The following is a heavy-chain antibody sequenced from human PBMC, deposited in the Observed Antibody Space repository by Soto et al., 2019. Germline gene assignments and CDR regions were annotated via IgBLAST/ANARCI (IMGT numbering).Heavy chain of an antibody. CDR3: ARGREVATIGDFDY. V-gene: IGHV3-21*01. D-gene: IGHD5-12*01. CDR2: ISSSSSYI. Sequence: EVQLVESGGGLVKPGGSLRLSCAASGFTFSSYSMNWVRQAPGKGLEWVSSISSSSSYIYYADSVKGRFTISRDNAKNSLYLQMNSLRAEDTAVYYCARGREVATIGDFDYWGQGTLVTVSS. J-gene: IGHJ4*02. CDR1: GFTFSSYS.